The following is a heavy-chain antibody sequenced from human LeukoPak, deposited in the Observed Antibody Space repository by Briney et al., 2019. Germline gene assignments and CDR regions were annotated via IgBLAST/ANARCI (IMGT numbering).Heavy chain of an antibody. V-gene: IGHV3-21*01. CDR2: ISSSSSYI. CDR1: GFTFSSYS. Sequence: PGGSLRLSCAASGFTFSSYSMNWVRQAPGKGLEWVSSISSSSSYIYYADSVKGRFTISRDNAKNSLYLQMNSLRAEDTAVYYCARDRFDSSGYYPGFWGQGTLVTVSS. D-gene: IGHD3-22*01. J-gene: IGHJ4*02. CDR3: ARDRFDSSGYYPGF.